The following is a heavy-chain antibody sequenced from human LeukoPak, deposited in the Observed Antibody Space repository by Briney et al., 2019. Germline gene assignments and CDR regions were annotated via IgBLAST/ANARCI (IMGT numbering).Heavy chain of an antibody. CDR3: ARYLRGYCSSTSCYDAFDI. D-gene: IGHD2-2*01. CDR1: GFTFSSYA. Sequence: LRLSCAASGFTFSSYAMSWVRQAPGKGLEWIGYIYYSGSTYYNPSLKSRVTISVDTSKNQFSLKLSSVTAADTAVYYCARYLRGYCSSTSCYDAFDIWGQGTMVTVSS. CDR2: IYYSGST. V-gene: IGHV4-30-4*08. J-gene: IGHJ3*02.